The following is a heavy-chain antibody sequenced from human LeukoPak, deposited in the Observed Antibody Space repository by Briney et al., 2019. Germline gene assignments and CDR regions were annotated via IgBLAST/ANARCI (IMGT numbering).Heavy chain of an antibody. D-gene: IGHD5-24*01. Sequence: SETLSLTCTVSGGSISSSSYYWGWIRQPPGTGLEWIGSIYYSGSTYYNPSLKSRVTISVDTSKNQFSLKLSSVTAADTAVYYCARVGSVEMATITHNWFDPWGQGTRVTVSS. CDR3: ARVGSVEMATITHNWFDP. V-gene: IGHV4-39*01. J-gene: IGHJ5*02. CDR2: IYYSGST. CDR1: GGSISSSSYY.